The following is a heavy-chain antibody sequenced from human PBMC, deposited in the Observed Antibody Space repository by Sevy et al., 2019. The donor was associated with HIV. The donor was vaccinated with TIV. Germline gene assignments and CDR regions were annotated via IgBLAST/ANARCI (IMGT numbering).Heavy chain of an antibody. D-gene: IGHD3-10*01. V-gene: IGHV3-48*03. CDR1: GFTFSSYE. J-gene: IGHJ4*02. CDR2: ISSSGSTI. Sequence: GGSLRLSCAASGFTFSSYEMNWVRQAPGKGLELVSYISSSGSTIYYADSVKGRFTISRDNAKNSLYLQMNSLRAEDTAVYYCARDKGSTMVRGVIITLGYFDYWGQGTLVTVSS. CDR3: ARDKGSTMVRGVIITLGYFDY.